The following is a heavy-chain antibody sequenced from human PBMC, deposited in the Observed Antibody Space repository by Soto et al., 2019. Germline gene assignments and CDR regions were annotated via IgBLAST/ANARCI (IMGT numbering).Heavy chain of an antibody. Sequence: SETLSLTCTVSGGSISSSSYYWGWIRQPPGKGLEWIGSIYYSGSTYYNPSLKSRVTISVDTSKNQFSLKLSSVTAADTAVYYCARHSYYYDSSGYIGYWGQGTLVTVSS. CDR3: ARHSYYYDSSGYIGY. V-gene: IGHV4-39*01. D-gene: IGHD3-22*01. CDR1: GGSISSSSYY. J-gene: IGHJ4*02. CDR2: IYYSGST.